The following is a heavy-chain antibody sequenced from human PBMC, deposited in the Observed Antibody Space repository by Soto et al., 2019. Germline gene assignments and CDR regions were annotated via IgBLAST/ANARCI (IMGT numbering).Heavy chain of an antibody. V-gene: IGHV3-30*18. CDR2: MSHDGSHK. D-gene: IGHD6-19*01. J-gene: IGHJ6*02. Sequence: QVQLVESGGGVVQAGRSLGLSCTASGFTFSGYGMHWVRQAPGKGLEWVASMSHDGSHKDFLDSVKGRFFISRDNSKNXLYLQNNSLRPEDTAVYYCAKIPRSGWYDDYYGVDVWGQGTTVIVSS. CDR3: AKIPRSGWYDDYYGVDV. CDR1: GFTFSGYG.